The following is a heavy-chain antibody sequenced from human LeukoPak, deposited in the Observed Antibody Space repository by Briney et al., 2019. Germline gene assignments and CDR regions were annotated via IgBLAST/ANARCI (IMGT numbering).Heavy chain of an antibody. D-gene: IGHD3-10*01. CDR1: GFTFSSYE. V-gene: IGHV3-48*03. CDR2: ISSSGSTI. CDR3: ARDLYYYGSGNYVPGFPDY. Sequence: PGGSLRLSCAASGFTFSSYEMNWVRQAPGKGLEWVSYISSSGSTIYYADSVKGRFTISRDDAKNSLYLQMNSLKAEDTAVYYCARDLYYYGSGNYVPGFPDYWGQGTLVTVSS. J-gene: IGHJ4*02.